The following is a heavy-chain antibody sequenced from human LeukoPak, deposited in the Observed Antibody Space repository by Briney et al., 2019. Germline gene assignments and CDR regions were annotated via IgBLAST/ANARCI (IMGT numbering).Heavy chain of an antibody. CDR3: ARPGYSYGYLGGDWFGP. V-gene: IGHV4-4*09. CDR1: GGSISSYY. Sequence: SETLSLTCTVSGGSISSYYWSWIRQPPGKGLEWIGYIYTSGSTNYNPSLKSRVTISVDTSKNQFSLKLSSVTAADTAVYYCARPGYSYGYLGGDWFGPWGQGTLVTVSS. CDR2: IYTSGST. D-gene: IGHD5-18*01. J-gene: IGHJ5*02.